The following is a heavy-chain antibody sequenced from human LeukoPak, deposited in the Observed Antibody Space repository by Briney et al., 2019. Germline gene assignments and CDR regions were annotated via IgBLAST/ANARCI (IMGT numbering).Heavy chain of an antibody. CDR3: AKDSKIVGPTFRSYHYMDV. V-gene: IGHV3-30*04. CDR1: GFTFSSYV. J-gene: IGHJ6*03. Sequence: GGSLRLSCAASGFTFSSYVMHWVRQAPGKGLEWVAIISYDGSNEYYADSVKGRFTISRDNSKKTLYLQMNSLRAEDTAVYYCAKDSKIVGPTFRSYHYMDVWGKGTTVTVSS. D-gene: IGHD1-26*01. CDR2: ISYDGSNE.